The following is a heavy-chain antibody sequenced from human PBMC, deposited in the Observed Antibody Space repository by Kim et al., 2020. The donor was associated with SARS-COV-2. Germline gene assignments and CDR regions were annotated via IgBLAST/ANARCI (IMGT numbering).Heavy chain of an antibody. D-gene: IGHD3-10*01. CDR3: AREGSTTVNYIDS. V-gene: IGHV3-30*02. CDR2: ISHDGRNI. Sequence: GGSLRLSCEVSGFTFSSYGMNWVRQAPGKGVEWVAFISHDGRNIYYAKSLQGRFIISRDNFKNTLYLYMDNLKAEDTAVYYCAREGSTTVNYIDSWGQGVGVTVTS. J-gene: IGHJ4*02. CDR1: GFTFSSYG.